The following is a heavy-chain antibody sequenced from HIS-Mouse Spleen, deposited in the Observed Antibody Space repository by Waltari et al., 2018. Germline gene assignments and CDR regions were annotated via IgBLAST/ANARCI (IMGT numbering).Heavy chain of an antibody. V-gene: IGHV2-70*15. Sequence: QVTLRESGPALVNPTQTLTLTCTFSGFSLRTLGMCVSWFRQPPGKALEWLARIDWDDDKYYSTSLKTRLTISKDTSKNQVVLTMTNMDPVDTATYYCARIQAGKLELPFDYWGQGTLVTVSS. CDR3: ARIQAGKLELPFDY. CDR2: IDWDDDK. CDR1: GFSLRTLGMC. D-gene: IGHD1-7*01. J-gene: IGHJ4*02.